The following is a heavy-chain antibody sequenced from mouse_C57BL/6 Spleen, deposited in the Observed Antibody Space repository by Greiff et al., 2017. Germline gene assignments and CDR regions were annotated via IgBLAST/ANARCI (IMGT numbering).Heavy chain of an antibody. CDR3: ARFPLITTVVATNFDF. V-gene: IGHV1-55*01. Sequence: VKLQQSGAELVKPGASVKMSCKASGYTFTSYWITWVKQRPGQGLEWIGDIYPGSGSTNYNEQFKSKDTLTVDTSSSPAYMQLSSLTSEDSAVYYCARFPLITTVVATNFDFWGQGTTLTVSS. D-gene: IGHD1-1*01. CDR1: GYTFTSYW. CDR2: IYPGSGST. J-gene: IGHJ2*01.